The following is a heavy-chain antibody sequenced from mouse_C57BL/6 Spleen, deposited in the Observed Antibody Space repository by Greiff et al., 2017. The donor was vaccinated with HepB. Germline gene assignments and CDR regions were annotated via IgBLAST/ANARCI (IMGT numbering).Heavy chain of an antibody. V-gene: IGHV2-6-1*01. CDR3: ARHAGYPVYAMDY. Sequence: QVQLKESGPGLVAPSQSLSITCTVSGFSLTSYGVHWVRQPPGKGLEWLVVIWSDGSTTYNSALKSRLSISKDNSKSQVFLKMNSLQTDDTAMYYCARHAGYPVYAMDYWGQGTSVTVSS. J-gene: IGHJ4*01. D-gene: IGHD2-2*01. CDR1: GFSLTSYG. CDR2: IWSDGST.